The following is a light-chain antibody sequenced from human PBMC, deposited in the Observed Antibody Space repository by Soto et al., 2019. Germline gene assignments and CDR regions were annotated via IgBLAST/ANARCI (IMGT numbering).Light chain of an antibody. V-gene: IGKV1-5*03. Sequence: DIQMTQSPSTLSASVGDRVTITCRASQSISSWLAWYQQKPGKAPKLLIYKASSLESGVPSRFSGSGSGTEFTLTISSLQPDDLATYYCQQYNSYPSVGGGTKVEIK. CDR3: QQYNSYPS. J-gene: IGKJ4*01. CDR1: QSISSW. CDR2: KAS.